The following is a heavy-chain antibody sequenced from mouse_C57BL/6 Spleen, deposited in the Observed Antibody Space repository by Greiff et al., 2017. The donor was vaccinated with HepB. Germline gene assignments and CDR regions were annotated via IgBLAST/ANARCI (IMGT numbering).Heavy chain of an antibody. CDR2: IYPGSGNT. J-gene: IGHJ1*03. CDR3: ARWAYYGSSWYFDV. D-gene: IGHD1-1*01. V-gene: IGHV1-76*01. CDR1: GYTFTDYY. Sequence: QVQLKESGAELVRPGASVKLSCKASGYTFTDYYINWVKQRPGQGLEWIARIYPGSGNTYYNEKFKGKATLTAEKSSSTAYMQLSSLTSEDSAVYFCARWAYYGSSWYFDVWGTGTTVTVSS.